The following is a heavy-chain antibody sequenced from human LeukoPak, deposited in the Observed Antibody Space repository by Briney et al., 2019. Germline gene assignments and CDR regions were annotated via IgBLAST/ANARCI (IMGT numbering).Heavy chain of an antibody. CDR2: ISWNSGSI. Sequence: GGSLRLSCAASGFTFDDYAMHWVRQAPGKGLEWVSGISWNSGSIGYADSVKGRFTISRDNTKKSLYLQMNNLRAEDTAVYYCATDGAGFDTWGQGVLVTVSS. V-gene: IGHV3-9*01. CDR1: GFTFDDYA. CDR3: ATDGAGFDT. J-gene: IGHJ5*02.